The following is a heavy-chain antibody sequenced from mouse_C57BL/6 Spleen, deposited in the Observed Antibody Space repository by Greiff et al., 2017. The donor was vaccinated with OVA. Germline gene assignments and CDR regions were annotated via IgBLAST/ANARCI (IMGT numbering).Heavy chain of an antibody. CDR2: IYPGDGDT. Sequence: QVHVKQSGAELVKPGASVKISCKASGYAFSSYWMNWVKQRPGKGLEWIGQIYPGDGDTNYNGKFKGKATLTADKSSSTAYMQLSSLTSEDSAVYFCARGGNYDAMDYWGQGTSVTVSS. J-gene: IGHJ4*01. CDR3: ARGGNYDAMDY. CDR1: GYAFSSYW. V-gene: IGHV1-80*01. D-gene: IGHD1-1*02.